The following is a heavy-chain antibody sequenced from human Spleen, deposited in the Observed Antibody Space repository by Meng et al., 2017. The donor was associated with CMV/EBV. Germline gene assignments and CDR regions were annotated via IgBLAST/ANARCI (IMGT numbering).Heavy chain of an antibody. V-gene: IGHV1-2*06. D-gene: IGHD6-19*01. CDR2: INPNSGGT. CDR1: GYIFRNYA. CDR3: AREVMAVASFDY. Sequence: QIQLVQSAPEVKKPGASVKVSCRASGYIFRNYAISWVRQAPGQGLEWMGRINPNSGGTNYAQKFQGRVTMTRDTSISTAYMELSRLRSDDTAVYYCAREVMAVASFDYWGQGTLVTVSS. J-gene: IGHJ4*02.